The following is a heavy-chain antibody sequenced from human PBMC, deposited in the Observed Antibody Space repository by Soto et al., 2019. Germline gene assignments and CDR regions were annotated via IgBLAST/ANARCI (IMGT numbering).Heavy chain of an antibody. Sequence: ASVKVSCKASGGTFSSYAISWVRQAPGQGLEWMGGIIPIFGTANYAQKFQGRVTVTADESTSTAYMELSSLRSEDTAVYYCARGPGVVVPAAPCGMDVWGQGTTVTVS. J-gene: IGHJ6*02. CDR3: ARGPGVVVPAAPCGMDV. CDR2: IIPIFGTA. V-gene: IGHV1-69*13. CDR1: GGTFSSYA. D-gene: IGHD2-2*01.